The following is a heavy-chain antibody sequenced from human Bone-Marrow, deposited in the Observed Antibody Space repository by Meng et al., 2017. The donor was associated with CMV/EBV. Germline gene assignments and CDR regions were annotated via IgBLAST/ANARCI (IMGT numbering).Heavy chain of an antibody. CDR2: IYSGGST. V-gene: IGHV3-53*01. CDR3: ARGASLDY. D-gene: IGHD6-6*01. Sequence: GESLKISCAASGFTVSSNYMSWVRQAPGKGLEWVSVIYSGGSTYYADSVKGRFTISRDNSKNTLYLQMNSLRAEDTAVYYCARGASLDYWGQGPLVTLYS. J-gene: IGHJ4*02. CDR1: GFTVSSNY.